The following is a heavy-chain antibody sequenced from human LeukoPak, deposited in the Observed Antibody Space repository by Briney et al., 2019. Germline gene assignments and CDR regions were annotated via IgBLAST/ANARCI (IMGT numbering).Heavy chain of an antibody. J-gene: IGHJ4*02. D-gene: IGHD3-10*01. Sequence: GESLKISCKGSGYSFTSYWIGWVRQMPGKGLEWMGIIYPGDSDTRYSPSFQGQVTISADKSISTAYLQWSNLKASDTAMYYCARQIGDYGSGLDYWGQGTLVTVSS. CDR3: ARQIGDYGSGLDY. CDR2: IYPGDSDT. CDR1: GYSFTSYW. V-gene: IGHV5-51*01.